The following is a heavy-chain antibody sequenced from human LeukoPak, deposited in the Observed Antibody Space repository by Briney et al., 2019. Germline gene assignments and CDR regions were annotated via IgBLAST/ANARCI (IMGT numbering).Heavy chain of an antibody. CDR1: GYSISSSYY. J-gene: IGHJ5*02. Sequence: SETLSLTCTVSGYSISSSYYWSWIRQPPGKGLEWIGYIYYSGSTNYNPSLKSRVTISVDTSKNQFSLKLSSVTAADTAVYYCARAFILTGSRSWFDPWGQGTLVTVSS. CDR2: IYYSGST. CDR3: ARAFILTGSRSWFDP. V-gene: IGHV4-61*01. D-gene: IGHD3-9*01.